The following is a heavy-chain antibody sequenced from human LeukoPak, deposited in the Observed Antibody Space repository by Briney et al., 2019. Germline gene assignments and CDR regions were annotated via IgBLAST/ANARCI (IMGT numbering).Heavy chain of an antibody. CDR1: GYTFTGYY. V-gene: IGHV1-2*02. CDR3: ARDMLGHYNWFDP. J-gene: IGHJ5*02. Sequence: PVASVKVSCKASGYTFTGYYMHWVRQAPGQGLEWMGWINPNSGGTNYAQKFQGRVTMTRDTSISTAYMELSRLRSDDTAVYYCARDMLGHYNWFDPWGQGTLVTVSS. CDR2: INPNSGGT. D-gene: IGHD2-8*01.